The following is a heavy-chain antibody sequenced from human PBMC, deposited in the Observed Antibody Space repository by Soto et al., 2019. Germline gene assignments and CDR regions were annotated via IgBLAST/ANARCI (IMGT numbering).Heavy chain of an antibody. J-gene: IGHJ2*01. V-gene: IGHV3-73*01. Sequence: PGGSLRLSCAASGFTFSGSAMHWVRQASGKGLEWVGRIRSKANSYATAYAASVKGRFTISRDDSKNTAYLQMNSLKTEDTAVYYCTRLHFAVTNTNYWYFDLWGRGTLVTVSS. CDR1: GFTFSGSA. D-gene: IGHD4-17*01. CDR3: TRLHFAVTNTNYWYFDL. CDR2: IRSKANSYAT.